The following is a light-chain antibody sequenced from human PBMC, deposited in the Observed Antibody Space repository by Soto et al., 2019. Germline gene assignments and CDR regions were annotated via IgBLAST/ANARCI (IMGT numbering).Light chain of an antibody. CDR1: SSNIGSNS. CDR3: ADSDDSLDGPI. J-gene: IGLJ1*01. Sequence: QSVLTQPPSASGTPGQRVTISCSGSSSNIGSNSVNWYQQLPGTAPKLLIYNNNQRPSGVPDRFSGSKSGTSASLAISGLQSEDAADYYCADSDDSLDGPIFGTGTKLTVL. CDR2: NNN. V-gene: IGLV1-44*01.